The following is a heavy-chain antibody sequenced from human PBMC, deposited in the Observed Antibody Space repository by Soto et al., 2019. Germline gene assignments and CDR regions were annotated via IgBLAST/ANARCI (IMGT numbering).Heavy chain of an antibody. CDR2: IFLNDEK. D-gene: IGHD7-27*01. J-gene: IGHJ6*02. Sequence: QVTLKESGPVLVKPTETLTLTCTVSGFSLSNARMGVSWIRQPPGKALEWLAHIFLNDEKSYSTSLKSRLTISKDISKSQVVLTMTHMDPVDTATYYCARGRTGTVLYYYYGMDDGGQGTTVTVSS. V-gene: IGHV2-26*01. CDR1: GFSLSNARMG. CDR3: ARGRTGTVLYYYYGMDD.